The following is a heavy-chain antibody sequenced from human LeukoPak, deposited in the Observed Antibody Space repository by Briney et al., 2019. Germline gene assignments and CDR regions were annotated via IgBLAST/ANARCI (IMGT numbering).Heavy chain of an antibody. V-gene: IGHV3-11*01. Sequence: GGSLRLSCAASGFTFSDYYMSWIRQAPGKGLEWVSYISSSGSTIYYADSVKGRFTISRDNAKNSLYLQMNSLRAEDTAVYYCARGYRSGGSCYSPRPFDIWGQGTMVTVSS. D-gene: IGHD2-15*01. CDR1: GFTFSDYY. CDR2: ISSSGSTI. CDR3: ARGYRSGGSCYSPRPFDI. J-gene: IGHJ3*02.